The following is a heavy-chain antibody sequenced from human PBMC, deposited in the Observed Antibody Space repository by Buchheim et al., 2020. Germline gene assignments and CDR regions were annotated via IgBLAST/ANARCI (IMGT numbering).Heavy chain of an antibody. V-gene: IGHV4-30-4*01. Sequence: QVQLQESGPGLVKPSQTLSLTCTVSGGSISSGDYYWSWIRQPPGKGLEWIGYIYYSGSTYYNPSLKSRVTISVDTSKNQFSLKLSSVTAADTAVYYCARVQSVSALYNWNPYGSYYYYGMDVWGQGTT. J-gene: IGHJ6*02. CDR1: GGSISSGDYY. D-gene: IGHD1-20*01. CDR2: IYYSGST. CDR3: ARVQSVSALYNWNPYGSYYYYGMDV.